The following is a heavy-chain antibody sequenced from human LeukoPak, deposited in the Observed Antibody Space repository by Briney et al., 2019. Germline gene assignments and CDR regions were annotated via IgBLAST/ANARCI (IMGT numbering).Heavy chain of an antibody. V-gene: IGHV3-74*03. Sequence: PGGSLRLSCAATGFTLSDHWMHWVRQAPGKGLVWVSRINSDGSSTTYADSVKGRFAISRANAKNTLYLQLDSLRAEDTAVYYCARAAYCESSGGLDYFDSWGQGTLVTVCS. CDR2: INSDGSST. J-gene: IGHJ4*02. D-gene: IGHD3-22*01. CDR3: ARAAYCESSGGLDYFDS. CDR1: GFTLSDHW.